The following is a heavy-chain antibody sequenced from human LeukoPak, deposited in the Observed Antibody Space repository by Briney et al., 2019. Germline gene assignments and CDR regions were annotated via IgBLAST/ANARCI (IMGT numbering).Heavy chain of an antibody. CDR2: MKPNSGNT. V-gene: IGHV1-8*03. Sequence: GASVKVSCKASGYTFTSYDINWVRQATGQGLEWMGWMKPNSGNTGYAQKFQGRVTITRNTSISTAYMELSSLRSEDTAVYYCARADVVVVVPAASYYYYYMDVWGKGTTVTVSS. D-gene: IGHD2-2*01. CDR1: GYTFTSYD. CDR3: ARADVVVVVPAASYYYYYMDV. J-gene: IGHJ6*03.